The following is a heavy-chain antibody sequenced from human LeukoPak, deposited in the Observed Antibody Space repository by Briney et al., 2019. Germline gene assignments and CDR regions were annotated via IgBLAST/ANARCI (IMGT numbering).Heavy chain of an antibody. CDR3: ARDNMGWEQNYFDY. CDR2: IKQDGSEK. Sequence: GRSLRLSCAASGFTFSSYAMHWVRQAPGKGLEWVANIKQDGSEKYYVDSVKGRFTISRDNAKNSLYLQMNSLRAEDTAVYYCARDNMGWEQNYFDYWGQGTLVTVSS. V-gene: IGHV3-7*01. J-gene: IGHJ4*02. D-gene: IGHD1/OR15-1a*01. CDR1: GFTFSSYA.